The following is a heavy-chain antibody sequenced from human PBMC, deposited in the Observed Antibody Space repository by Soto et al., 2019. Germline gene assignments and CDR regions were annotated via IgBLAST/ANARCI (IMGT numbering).Heavy chain of an antibody. CDR3: ASEPRDRDAFSL. V-gene: IGHV1-69*06. D-gene: IGHD2-21*01. Sequence: QVQLVQSGAEVKKPGSSVKVSCKASGGNFNNYAISWVRQAPAQGLQWMGGIIPIIDTTHYAQKLQGRVTTSADRGRTTVYMELTGLTSDDSATYFCASEPRDRDAFSLWGQGTVVTVSS. J-gene: IGHJ3*01. CDR2: IIPIIDTT. CDR1: GGNFNNYA.